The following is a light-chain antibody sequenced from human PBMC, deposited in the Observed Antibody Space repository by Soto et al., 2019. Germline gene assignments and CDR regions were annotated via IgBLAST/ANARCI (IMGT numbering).Light chain of an antibody. Sequence: QTVVTQEPSLTVSPGGTVTLTCGSSAGAVTSGHYPYWFQQEPGQAPRTLIYDINNKHSWTPARFSGSLLGGKAALTLSGAQPEDEADYYCMLSYSGAWVFGGGTKLTVL. CDR2: DIN. V-gene: IGLV7-46*01. J-gene: IGLJ3*02. CDR1: AGAVTSGHY. CDR3: MLSYSGAWV.